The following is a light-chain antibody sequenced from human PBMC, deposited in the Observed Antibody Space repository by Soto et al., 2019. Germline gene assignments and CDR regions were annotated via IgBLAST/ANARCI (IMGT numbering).Light chain of an antibody. CDR2: GAS. V-gene: IGKV3-20*01. Sequence: EIVLTQSPGTLSLSPGEGATLSCRASQSISSSYLAWYQQKPGQAPRLLIYGASSSATGTPDRFSGSGAGTDFTLTISRREPEDSAVYYCQQFGGSPPVTLGGGTKVEI. CDR1: QSISSSY. J-gene: IGKJ4*01. CDR3: QQFGGSPPVT.